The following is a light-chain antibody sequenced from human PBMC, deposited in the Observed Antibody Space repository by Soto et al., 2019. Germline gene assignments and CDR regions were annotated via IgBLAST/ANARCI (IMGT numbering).Light chain of an antibody. CDR3: LLSYSGTRV. CDR2: DTS. V-gene: IGLV7-46*01. J-gene: IGLJ3*02. CDR1: IEAVTSGRY. Sequence: QAVVTQEPSLTVSPGGAVTLTCGSSIEAVTSGRYPYWFQQKPGQAPRTLIYDTSNKHSWTPARFSGSLLGGKAALTLSGAQSEDEAEYYCLLSYSGTRVFGGGTKLTVL.